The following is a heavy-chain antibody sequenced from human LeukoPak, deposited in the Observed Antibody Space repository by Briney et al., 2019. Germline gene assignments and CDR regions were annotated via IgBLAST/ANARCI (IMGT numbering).Heavy chain of an antibody. Sequence: PGGSLRLSGAASGFTFSSYAMSWVRQAPGKGLEWVSAISGSGGSTYYADSVKGRFTISRDNSKNTLYLQMNSLRAEDTDVYYCAKMALLRYFDWLLSDYWGQGTLVTVSS. CDR3: AKMALLRYFDWLLSDY. D-gene: IGHD3-9*01. J-gene: IGHJ4*02. V-gene: IGHV3-23*01. CDR2: ISGSGGST. CDR1: GFTFSSYA.